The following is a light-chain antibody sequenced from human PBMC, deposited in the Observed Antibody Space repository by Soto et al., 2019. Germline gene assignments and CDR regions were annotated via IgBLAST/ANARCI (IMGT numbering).Light chain of an antibody. J-gene: IGKJ1*01. CDR2: AAS. CDR1: HGIRDD. V-gene: IGKV1-17*02. Sequence: DIQMTQSPSSLSASVGDRVTILCRASHGIRDDLGWYQQKPGKAPKLLVFAASSKPRGVPLRFDARGSGTDFSLTIYNLQPEDFVTYYCQQTHTFPWTFGQGTKVDVK. CDR3: QQTHTFPWT.